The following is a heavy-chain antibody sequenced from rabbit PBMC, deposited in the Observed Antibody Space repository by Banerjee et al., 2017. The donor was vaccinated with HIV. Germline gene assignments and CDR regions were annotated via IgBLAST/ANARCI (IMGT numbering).Heavy chain of an antibody. CDR2: IGTGSSGST. CDR1: GFSFSSSYW. V-gene: IGHV1S45*01. Sequence: QEHLVESGGGLVTLGGSLTLTCTASGFSFSSSYWICWVRQAPGKGLEWLACIGTGSSGSTWYASWAKGRFTISKTSSTTVTLQMTSLTAADTATYFCARELVVVLMGLGYYGMDLWGQGTLVTVS. D-gene: IGHD3-1*01. J-gene: IGHJ6*01. CDR3: ARELVVVLMGLGYYGMDL.